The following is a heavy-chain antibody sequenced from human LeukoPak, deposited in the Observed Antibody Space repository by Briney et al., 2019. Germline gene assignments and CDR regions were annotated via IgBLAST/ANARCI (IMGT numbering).Heavy chain of an antibody. D-gene: IGHD2-2*01. V-gene: IGHV1-69*05. CDR3: ARGYCSSTSCYKYYFDY. Sequence: SVKVSCKASGGTFSSYAIGWVRQAPGQGLEWMGGIIPIFGTANYAQKFQGRVTITTDESTSTAYMELSSLRSEDTAVYYCARGYCSSTSCYKYYFDYWGQGTLVTVSS. CDR2: IIPIFGTA. CDR1: GGTFSSYA. J-gene: IGHJ4*02.